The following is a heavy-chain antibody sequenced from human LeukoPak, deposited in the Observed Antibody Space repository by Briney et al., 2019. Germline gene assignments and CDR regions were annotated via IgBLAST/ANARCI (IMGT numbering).Heavy chain of an antibody. CDR2: ISNTGGGT. Sequence: GGSLRLSCVGSGFSFNTNAIHWVRQAPGKGLEYVSGISNTGGGTHFANSVKGRFTVSRDNAKNSLYLQMNSLRAEDTAVYYCARELTVTIGGFDYWGQGTLVTVSS. D-gene: IGHD4-17*01. CDR1: GFSFNTNA. J-gene: IGHJ4*02. V-gene: IGHV3-64*04. CDR3: ARELTVTIGGFDY.